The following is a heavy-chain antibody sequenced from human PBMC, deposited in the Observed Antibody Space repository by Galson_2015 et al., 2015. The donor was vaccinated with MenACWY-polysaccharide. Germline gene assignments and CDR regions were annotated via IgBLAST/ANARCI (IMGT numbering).Heavy chain of an antibody. CDR2: MNPNSGNK. V-gene: IGHV1-8*01. CDR1: GYKFSSYD. CDR3: TRIFALKHTLVDS. D-gene: IGHD3-9*01. Sequence: SVKVSCKASGYKFSSYDINWVRQASGQGLEWMGWMNPNSGNKGYAQKFQGRDAMTRDTATSTAYMELRMLRYDDTAVYYCTRIFALKHTLVDSWGQVPLISVS. J-gene: IGHJ4*02.